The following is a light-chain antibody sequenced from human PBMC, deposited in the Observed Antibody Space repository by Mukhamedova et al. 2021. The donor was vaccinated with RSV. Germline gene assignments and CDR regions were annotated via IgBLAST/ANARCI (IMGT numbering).Light chain of an antibody. J-gene: IGLJ2*01. Sequence: KLLMSDVRYRPSGVSRRFSVSKSGNSASLTISGLQDEDEADYYCSSYSSTRALVFGGGTKLTVL. V-gene: IGLV2-14*03. CDR2: DVR. CDR3: SSYSSTRALV.